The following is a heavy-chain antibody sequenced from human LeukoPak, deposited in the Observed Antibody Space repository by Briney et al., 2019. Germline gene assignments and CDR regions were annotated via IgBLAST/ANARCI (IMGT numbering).Heavy chain of an antibody. V-gene: IGHV4-59*08. CDR2: IYYSGST. D-gene: IGHD1-26*01. Sequence: SETLSLTCTVSGGSISSYYWSWIRQPPGKGLEWIGYIYYSGSTNYNPSVKSRVTISVDTSKNQFSLKLSSVTAADTAVYCCARAGGSYFHSFDYWGQGTLVTVSS. CDR1: GGSISSYY. CDR3: ARAGGSYFHSFDY. J-gene: IGHJ4*02.